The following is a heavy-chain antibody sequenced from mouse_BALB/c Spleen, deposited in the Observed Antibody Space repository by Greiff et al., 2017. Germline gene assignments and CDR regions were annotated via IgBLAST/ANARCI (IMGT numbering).Heavy chain of an antibody. J-gene: IGHJ4*01. Sequence: VQLKESGPELVKPGASVKISCKASGYTFTDYNMHWVKQSHGKSLEWIGYIYPYNGGTGYNQKFKSKATLTVDNSSSTAYMELRSLTSEDSAVYYCARTARATLYAMDYWGQGTSVTVSS. D-gene: IGHD3-2*01. CDR1: GYTFTDYN. CDR2: IYPYNGGT. CDR3: ARTARATLYAMDY. V-gene: IGHV1S29*02.